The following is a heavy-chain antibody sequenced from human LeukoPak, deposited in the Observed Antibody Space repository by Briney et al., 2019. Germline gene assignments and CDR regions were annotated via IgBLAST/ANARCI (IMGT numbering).Heavy chain of an antibody. V-gene: IGHV3-53*01. J-gene: IGHJ6*04. CDR3: ARVFSGRPV. CDR1: GFNVSTKY. D-gene: IGHD3-10*01. Sequence: GGSLRLSCAASGFNVSTKYMTWVRQAPGKGLEWVSVIYSTDTTYYADSVKGRFTISRDNSKNTLYLQMNSLRADDTAVYYCARVFSGRPVWGKGTTVTISS. CDR2: IYSTDTT.